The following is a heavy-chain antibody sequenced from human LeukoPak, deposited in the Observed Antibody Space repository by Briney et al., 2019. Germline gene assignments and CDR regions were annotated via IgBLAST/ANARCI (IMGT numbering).Heavy chain of an antibody. CDR3: ARDAGPDAFHL. J-gene: IGHJ3*01. CDR1: GGSISSGGYY. Sequence: SETLSLTCTVSGGSISSGGYYWSWLRQHPGKGLEWIGYIYYSGTSNYNPSLKSRVTISVDTSKNQFSLKLSSVTAADAAVYYCARDAGPDAFHLWGQGTKVTVSS. CDR2: IYYSGTS. V-gene: IGHV4-61*08.